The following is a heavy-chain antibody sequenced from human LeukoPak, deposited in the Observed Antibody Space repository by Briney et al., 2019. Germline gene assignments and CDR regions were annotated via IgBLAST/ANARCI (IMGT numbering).Heavy chain of an antibody. D-gene: IGHD2-21*01. CDR1: GYSISSGYY. J-gene: IGHJ4*02. V-gene: IGHV4-38-2*01. Sequence: SETLSLTCAVSGYSISSGYYWGWSRQPPGKGGGGIGRIYHSGSTYYKRSLKRRVTISVDTSKNQFSLKLSSVTAADTAVYYCASPGTEIAAAAAGVIAITNYFGYWGQGTLVTVSS. CDR2: IYHSGST. CDR3: ASPGTEIAAAAAGVIAITNYFGY.